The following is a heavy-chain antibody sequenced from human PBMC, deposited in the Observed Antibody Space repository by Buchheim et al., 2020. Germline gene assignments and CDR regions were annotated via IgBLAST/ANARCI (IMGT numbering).Heavy chain of an antibody. Sequence: VQLVESGGGLVQPGGSLRLSCAASGLTFSSYSMSWVRQAPGKGLEWVAVISYDGSNKYYADSVKGRFTISRDNSKNTLYLQMNSLRAEDTAVYYCAKVPAVAGTYYYGMDVWGQGTT. CDR1: GLTFSSYS. CDR2: ISYDGSNK. D-gene: IGHD6-19*01. CDR3: AKVPAVAGTYYYGMDV. J-gene: IGHJ6*02. V-gene: IGHV3-30*18.